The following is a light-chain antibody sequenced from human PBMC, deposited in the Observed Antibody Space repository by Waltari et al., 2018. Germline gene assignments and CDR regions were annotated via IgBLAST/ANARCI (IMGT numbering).Light chain of an antibody. J-gene: IGLJ3*02. Sequence: QLVLTQSPSASASLGASVKLTCTLSRGYSSNLIAWHQQQPQKGPRYLMKVNSDGSHSKGDEIPDRFSGSSSGAERYLTISSLQSEDEADYYCQTGGHGTWVFGGGTKLTVL. CDR2: VNSDGSH. CDR3: QTGGHGTWV. V-gene: IGLV4-69*01. CDR1: RGYSSNL.